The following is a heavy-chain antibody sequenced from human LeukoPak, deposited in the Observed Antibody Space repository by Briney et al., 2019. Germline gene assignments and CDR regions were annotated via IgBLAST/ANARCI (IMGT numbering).Heavy chain of an antibody. CDR3: ARDELWFGDRSLDYFDY. D-gene: IGHD3-10*01. Sequence: ASVKVSCKASGYTFTSYGISWVRQAPGQGLEWMGWISAYNGNTNYAQKLQGRVTMTTDTSTSTAYMELRSLRSDDTAVYYCARDELWFGDRSLDYFDYWGQGTLVTVSS. V-gene: IGHV1-18*01. J-gene: IGHJ4*02. CDR1: GYTFTSYG. CDR2: ISAYNGNT.